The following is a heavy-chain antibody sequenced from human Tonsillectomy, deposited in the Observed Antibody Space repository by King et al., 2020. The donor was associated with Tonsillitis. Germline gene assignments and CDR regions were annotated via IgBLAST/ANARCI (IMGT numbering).Heavy chain of an antibody. CDR3: AMDLRSNSYYYDGMDV. D-gene: IGHD3-10*01. CDR1: GFTVSSNY. J-gene: IGHJ6*02. Sequence: DVQLVESGGGLVQPGGSLRLSCAASGFTVSSNYMSWVRQAPGKGLDWVAVIYIAGTTFYADSVERRFTISRDNSKNTLYLQMNTLRAEDTAVYYCAMDLRSNSYYYDGMDVWGQGTTVTVSS. V-gene: IGHV3-66*01. CDR2: IYIAGTT.